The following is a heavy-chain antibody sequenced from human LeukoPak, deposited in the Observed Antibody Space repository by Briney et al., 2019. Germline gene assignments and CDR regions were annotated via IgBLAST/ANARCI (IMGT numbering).Heavy chain of an antibody. J-gene: IGHJ4*02. V-gene: IGHV3-7*01. CDR3: ARDRGSGYSPFDY. CDR1: GFSFNNDW. Sequence: AGGSLRLSCATSGFSFNNDWMDWVRQAPGKGLEWVANINQDGSEKNCVDSVKGRFTISRDNAQNSLYLQMNSLRAEDTAVYYCARDRGSGYSPFDYWGQGTLVTVSS. CDR2: INQDGSEK. D-gene: IGHD3-22*01.